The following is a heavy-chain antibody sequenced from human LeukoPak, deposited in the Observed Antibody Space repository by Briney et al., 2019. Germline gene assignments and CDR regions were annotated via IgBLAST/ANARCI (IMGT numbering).Heavy chain of an antibody. D-gene: IGHD1-26*01. CDR3: AKDRLRYRTNNEYFDY. Sequence: LTGGSLRLSCAASGFTFSDFAMIWVRQSPGKKGLEWVSSIFQGGGEIHYADSVRGRFTISRDNSKNTLYLQMNSLRAEDTAVYYCAKDRLRYRTNNEYFDYWGQGTLVTVSS. CDR2: IFQGGGEI. V-gene: IGHV3-23*01. J-gene: IGHJ4*02. CDR1: GFTFSDFA.